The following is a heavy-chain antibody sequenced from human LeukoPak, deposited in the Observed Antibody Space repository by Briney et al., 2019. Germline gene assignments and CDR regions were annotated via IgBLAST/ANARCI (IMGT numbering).Heavy chain of an antibody. D-gene: IGHD3-10*01. V-gene: IGHV4-38-2*02. Sequence: SETLSLTCAVYGGSFSGYYWGWIRQPPGKGLEWIGSIYHSGSTYYNPSLKSRVTISVDTSKNQFSLKLSSVTAADTAVYYCARDRDRIFYGSGSFYYYGMDVWGQGTTVTVSS. CDR3: ARDRDRIFYGSGSFYYYGMDV. CDR1: GGSFSGYY. J-gene: IGHJ6*02. CDR2: IYHSGST.